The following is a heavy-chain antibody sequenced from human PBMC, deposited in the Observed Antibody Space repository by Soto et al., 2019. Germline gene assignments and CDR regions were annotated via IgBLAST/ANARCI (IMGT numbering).Heavy chain of an antibody. Sequence: PGGSLRLSCAASGFTFSSYSMNWVRQAPGKGLEWVSSISSSSSYIYYADSVKGRFTISRDNAKNSLYLQMNSLRAGDTAVYYCARALYYYDRSGYYGSWGQGTLVTVSS. V-gene: IGHV3-21*01. CDR3: ARALYYYDRSGYYGS. J-gene: IGHJ5*02. D-gene: IGHD3-22*01. CDR2: ISSSSSYI. CDR1: GFTFSSYS.